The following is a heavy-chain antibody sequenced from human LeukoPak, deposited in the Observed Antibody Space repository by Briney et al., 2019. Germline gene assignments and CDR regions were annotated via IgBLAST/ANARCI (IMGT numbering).Heavy chain of an antibody. Sequence: GGSLRLSCAASGFTFSSYSMNWVRQAPGKGLEWVTYISSSSSTIYYADSVKGRFTISRDNAKNSLYLQMNSLRAEDAAAYYCARAKNYYYDSSGYSDYWGQGTLVTVSS. CDR2: ISSSSSTI. V-gene: IGHV3-48*04. J-gene: IGHJ4*02. CDR1: GFTFSSYS. D-gene: IGHD3-22*01. CDR3: ARAKNYYYDSSGYSDY.